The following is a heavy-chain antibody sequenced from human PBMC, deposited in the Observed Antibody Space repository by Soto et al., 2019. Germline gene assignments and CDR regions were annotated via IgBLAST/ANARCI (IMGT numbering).Heavy chain of an antibody. V-gene: IGHV3-11*01. J-gene: IGHJ6*02. D-gene: IGHD2-2*02. CDR2: ISSSGSTI. CDR1: GFTFSDYY. Sequence: QVQLVESGGGLVKPGGSLRLSCAASGFTFSDYYMSWIRQAPGKGLEWVSYISSSGSTIYYADSVKGRFTISRDNAKNSLYLQMNSLIAEDTAVYYCARDHGVVPAAIPTYYYYGMDVWGQGTTVTVSS. CDR3: ARDHGVVPAAIPTYYYYGMDV.